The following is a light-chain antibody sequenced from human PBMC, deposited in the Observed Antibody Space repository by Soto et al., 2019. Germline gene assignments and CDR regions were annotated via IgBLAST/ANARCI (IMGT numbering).Light chain of an antibody. CDR2: AAS. J-gene: IGKJ4*01. CDR3: QQSYSTPLT. CDR1: QSISSY. Sequence: DIQMTQSPCSLFASEGDRVTITCRASQSISSYLNWYQQKPGKAPKLLIYAASSLQSGVPSRFSGSGSGTDFTLTISSLQPEDFAPYYCQQSYSTPLTLGGGTKVEIK. V-gene: IGKV1-39*01.